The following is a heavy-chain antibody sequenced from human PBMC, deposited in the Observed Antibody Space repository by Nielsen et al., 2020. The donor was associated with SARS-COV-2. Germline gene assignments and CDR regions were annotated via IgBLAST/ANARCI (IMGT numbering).Heavy chain of an antibody. Sequence: GGSLRLSCAGSGFTFTTYAMPCVRQAPGKGLECVSPICGSGNKTRYADSVKGRFTMSRDNSKNTLYVQMNSLRAEDTAVYYCAKVTRRGYCTNGVCYSDYWGQGTLVTVSS. V-gene: IGHV3-23*01. CDR1: GFTFTTYA. D-gene: IGHD2-8*01. CDR3: AKVTRRGYCTNGVCYSDY. CDR2: ICGSGNKT. J-gene: IGHJ4*02.